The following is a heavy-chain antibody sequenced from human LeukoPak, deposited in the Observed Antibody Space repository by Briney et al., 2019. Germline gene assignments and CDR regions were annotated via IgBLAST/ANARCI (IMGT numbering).Heavy chain of an antibody. CDR2: ISSSGSYI. CDR1: GFTFSSYS. D-gene: IGHD3-10*01. J-gene: IGHJ6*03. Sequence: PGGSLRLSCAASGFTFSSYSMNWVRQAPGKGLEWVSSISSSGSYIYYADSVKGRFTISRDNAKNSLYLQMNSLRAEDTAVYYCAREGVTMVRGVIITRTMDVWGKGTTVTVSS. V-gene: IGHV3-21*01. CDR3: AREGVTMVRGVIITRTMDV.